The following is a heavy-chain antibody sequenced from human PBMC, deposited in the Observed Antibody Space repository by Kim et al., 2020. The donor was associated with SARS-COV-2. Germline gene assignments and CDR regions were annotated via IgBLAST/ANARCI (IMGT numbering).Heavy chain of an antibody. V-gene: IGHV4-39*01. J-gene: IGHJ4*02. CDR2: IYYSGST. D-gene: IGHD3-10*01. CDR1: GGSISSSSYY. Sequence: SETLSLTCTVSGGSISSSSYYWGWIRQPPGKGLEWIGSIYYSGSTYYNPSLKSRVTISVDTSKNQFSLKLSSVTAADTAVYYCARRGGPYYYGSGSYAILWGQGTLVTVSS. CDR3: ARRGGPYYYGSGSYAIL.